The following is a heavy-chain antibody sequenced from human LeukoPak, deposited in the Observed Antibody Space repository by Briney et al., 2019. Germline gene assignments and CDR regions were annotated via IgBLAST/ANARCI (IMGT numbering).Heavy chain of an antibody. J-gene: IGHJ4*02. Sequence: GASVTVSCTASGYTFTSYAMHWVRQAPGQRLEWMGWINAGNGNTKYSQKFQGRVTITRDTSASTAYMELSSLRSEDTAVYYCARSNRPWLLYSSSSWAYYFDYWGQGTLVTVSS. CDR2: INAGNGNT. D-gene: IGHD6-6*01. CDR3: ARSNRPWLLYSSSSWAYYFDY. CDR1: GYTFTSYA. V-gene: IGHV1-3*01.